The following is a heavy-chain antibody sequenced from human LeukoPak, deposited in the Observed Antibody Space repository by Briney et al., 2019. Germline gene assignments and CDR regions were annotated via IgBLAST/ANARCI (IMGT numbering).Heavy chain of an antibody. CDR3: ARVGILRFPSNWFDP. CDR2: IYYSGST. V-gene: IGHV4-59*01. CDR1: GASPSSYY. D-gene: IGHD3-3*01. Sequence: SETLSLTCTVSGASPSSYYWSRIRQPPGKGLEWIGYIYYSGSTRYNPSLKSRVTISVDTSKNQFSLKLSSVTAADTAVYYCARVGILRFPSNWFDPWGQGTLVTVPS. J-gene: IGHJ5*02.